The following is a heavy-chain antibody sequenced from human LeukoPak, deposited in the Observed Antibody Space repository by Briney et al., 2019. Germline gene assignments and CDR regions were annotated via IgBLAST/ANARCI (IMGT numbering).Heavy chain of an antibody. V-gene: IGHV4-4*07. CDR3: ARVGHVKADYYYYHYMDV. J-gene: IGHJ6*03. CDR2: MYTIGSI. CDR1: GDSIDNYY. Sequence: PSETLSLTCSVSGDSIDNYYWTWVRQPAGKGLEWIGRMYTIGSINYNPSLKSRVTLSVDTSKNQLSLKLNSVTAADSAVYFWARVGHVKADYYYYHYMDVWGKGATVTVSS.